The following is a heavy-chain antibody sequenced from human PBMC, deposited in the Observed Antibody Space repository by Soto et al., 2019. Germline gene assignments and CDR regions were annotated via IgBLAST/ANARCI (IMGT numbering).Heavy chain of an antibody. CDR2: IYKSATT. J-gene: IGHJ5*01. CDR1: VYSISTVYYF. V-gene: IGHV4-30-4*01. CDR3: PTGRYCLTGTSFPNWLDS. Sequence: PSSSXSLTCSIAVYSISTVYYFLSWIRQPPGHALEYIGYIYKSATTYYNPSFESRVAISLDTSKSQFSLNVTSVTAADTAVYFCPTGRYCLTGTSFPNWLDSWGQGPLV. D-gene: IGHD2-15*01.